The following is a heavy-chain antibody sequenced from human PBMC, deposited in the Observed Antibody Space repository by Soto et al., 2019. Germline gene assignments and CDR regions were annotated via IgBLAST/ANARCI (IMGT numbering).Heavy chain of an antibody. Sequence: PSETLSLTCTVSGGSISSYYWSWIRQPPGKGLEWIGYIYYSGSTNYNPSLKSRVTISVDTSKNQFSLKLSSVTAADTAVYYCATVKTSGQHLVRVYYYYHMDVCGKGPPVPAAS. D-gene: IGHD6-13*01. CDR3: ATVKTSGQHLVRVYYYYHMDV. CDR1: GGSISSYY. V-gene: IGHV4-59*01. J-gene: IGHJ6*03. CDR2: IYYSGST.